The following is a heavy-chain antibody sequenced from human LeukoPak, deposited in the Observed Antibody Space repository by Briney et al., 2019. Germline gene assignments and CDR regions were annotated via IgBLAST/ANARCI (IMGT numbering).Heavy chain of an antibody. CDR2: IYHSGST. V-gene: IGHV4-39*07. J-gene: IGHJ4*02. Sequence: TSETLSLTCTVSGGSISSSFYYWGWIRQPPGKGLEWIGSIYHSGSTYYNPSLKSRVTISVDTSRNQFSLKLSSVTAADTAVYYCARVSDSSGYYYYFDYWGQGTLVTVSS. CDR3: ARVSDSSGYYYYFDY. CDR1: GGSISSSFYY. D-gene: IGHD3-22*01.